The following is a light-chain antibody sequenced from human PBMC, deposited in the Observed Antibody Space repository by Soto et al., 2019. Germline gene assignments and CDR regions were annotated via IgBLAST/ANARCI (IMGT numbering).Light chain of an antibody. Sequence: DLQMTQSPSTLSASVGDRVTITCRASQSISSWLAWYQQKPGKAPKLLIYDASSLKSGVPSRFSGSGSGTEFTLTISSLQPDDFATYYCQQYNSYSGTFGQGTKVEIK. CDR1: QSISSW. V-gene: IGKV1-5*01. CDR2: DAS. CDR3: QQYNSYSGT. J-gene: IGKJ1*01.